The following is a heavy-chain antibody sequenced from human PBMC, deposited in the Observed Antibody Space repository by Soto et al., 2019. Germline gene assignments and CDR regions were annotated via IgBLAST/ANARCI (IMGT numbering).Heavy chain of an antibody. D-gene: IGHD3-3*01. V-gene: IGHV4-30-2*01. CDR3: VRARTIFGVAHGGGGDV. J-gene: IGHJ6*02. CDR2: VYHSGAT. Sequence: QLQLQQSGSGLIKPSQTRSLTCAVSGCSISTSDYTGSWIRHPPGMVLEWIGAVYHSGATHYMPSLKNPLTMSLDKTKSQFSLDLTSVTAADKAVYYCVRARTIFGVAHGGGGDVWGQGTTATVSS. CDR1: GCSISTSDYT.